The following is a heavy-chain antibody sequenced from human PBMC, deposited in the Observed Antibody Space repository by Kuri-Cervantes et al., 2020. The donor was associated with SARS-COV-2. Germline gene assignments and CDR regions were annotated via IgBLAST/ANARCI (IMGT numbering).Heavy chain of an antibody. D-gene: IGHD4-17*01. CDR2: IYPGDSDT. V-gene: IGHV5-51*01. Sequence: GGSLRLFCKGSGYSFTSYWIGWVRQMPGKGLEWMGIIYPGDSDTRYSPSFQGQVTISADKSISTAYLQWSSLKASDTAMYYCARQSRGATATVTTDYYYYGMDVWGQGTTVTVSS. CDR1: GYSFTSYW. CDR3: ARQSRGATATVTTDYYYYGMDV. J-gene: IGHJ6*02.